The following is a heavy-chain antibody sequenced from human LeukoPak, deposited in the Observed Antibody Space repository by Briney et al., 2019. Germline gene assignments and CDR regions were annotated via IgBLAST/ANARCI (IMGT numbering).Heavy chain of an antibody. V-gene: IGHV3-30*18. D-gene: IGHD1-26*01. CDR1: GFTFSSYG. Sequence: GGSLRLSCAASGFTFSSYGTHWVRQAPGKGLEWVTVISYDGSNKYYADSVKGRFTISRDNSKNTLYLQMNSLRAEDTAVYYCAKAYLPYSINLPTWFDPWGQGTLVTVSS. CDR2: ISYDGSNK. CDR3: AKAYLPYSINLPTWFDP. J-gene: IGHJ5*02.